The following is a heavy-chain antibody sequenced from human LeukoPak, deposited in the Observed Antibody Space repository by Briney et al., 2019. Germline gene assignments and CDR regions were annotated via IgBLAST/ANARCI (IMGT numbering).Heavy chain of an antibody. CDR3: ARERPPDAFDI. CDR2: IYHSGST. CDR1: GGSISSGGYY. J-gene: IGHJ3*02. Sequence: PSQTLSLTCTVSGGSISSGGYYWSWIRRPPGKGLEWIGYIYHSGSTYYNPSLKSRVTISVDRSKNQFSLKLSSVTAADTAVYYCARERPPDAFDIWGQGTMVTVSS. V-gene: IGHV4-30-2*01. D-gene: IGHD1-1*01.